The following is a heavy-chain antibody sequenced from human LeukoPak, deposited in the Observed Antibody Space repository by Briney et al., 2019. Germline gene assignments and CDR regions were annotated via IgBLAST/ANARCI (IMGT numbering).Heavy chain of an antibody. CDR2: ISSSSSYI. J-gene: IGHJ4*02. D-gene: IGHD5-18*01. V-gene: IGHV3-21*01. CDR3: ARRGGYSYGYVRY. Sequence: GGSLRLSCAASGFTLSNYNMNWVRQAPGKGLEWVSSISSSSSYIYYADSVKGRFTISRDNAKNSLYLQMHSLRAEDTAVYYCARRGGYSYGYVRYWGQGTLVTVSS. CDR1: GFTLSNYN.